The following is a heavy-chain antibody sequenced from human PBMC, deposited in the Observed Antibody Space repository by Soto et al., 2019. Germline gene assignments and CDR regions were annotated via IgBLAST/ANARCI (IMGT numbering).Heavy chain of an antibody. CDR3: ARTTFYDIFTAYYSLFDY. Sequence: QVQLQESGPGLVKPSQTLTLTCTVSGGSISSGSFYWSWIRQHPGKGPEWIGHISDSGSSYYNPSLESRVTISVDTSKTQFSLKLSAVTAADTAVYFCARTTFYDIFTAYYSLFDYWGQGTLVTVSS. CDR1: GGSISSGSFY. V-gene: IGHV4-31*03. D-gene: IGHD3-9*01. CDR2: ISDSGSS. J-gene: IGHJ4*02.